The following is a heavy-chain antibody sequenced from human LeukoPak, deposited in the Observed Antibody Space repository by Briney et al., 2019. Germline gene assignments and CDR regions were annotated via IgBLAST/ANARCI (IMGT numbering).Heavy chain of an antibody. CDR1: DGSISSALYY. J-gene: IGHJ3*02. CDR2: IYTSGST. Sequence: SQTLSLTCTVSDGSISSALYYWSWIRQPAGKGLEWIGRIYTSGSTNYNPSLKSRVTMSVDTSKNQFSLKLSSVTAADTAVYYCARSQNRARITIFGVVLPRDAFDIWGQGTMVTVSS. V-gene: IGHV4-61*02. D-gene: IGHD3-3*01. CDR3: ARSQNRARITIFGVVLPRDAFDI.